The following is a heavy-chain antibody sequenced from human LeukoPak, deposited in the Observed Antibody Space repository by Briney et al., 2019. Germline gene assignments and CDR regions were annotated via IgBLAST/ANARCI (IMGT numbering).Heavy chain of an antibody. D-gene: IGHD6-19*01. CDR3: AKGRTEGGTLALDY. CDR2: ISGSGGNT. CDR1: GFTFSRYA. V-gene: IGHV3-23*01. Sequence: GGTLRLSCAASGFTFSRYAMTWVPQAPGKGLEGVSGISGSGGNTYYTDSVRGRLSSSRDNSKNALYLQVNSLRAEDTAVYYCAKGRTEGGTLALDYWGQGTLVTVSS. J-gene: IGHJ4*02.